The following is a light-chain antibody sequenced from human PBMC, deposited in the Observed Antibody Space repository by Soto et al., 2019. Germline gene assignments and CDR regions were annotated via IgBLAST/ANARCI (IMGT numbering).Light chain of an antibody. CDR3: SSYAGSSNV. CDR2: EVN. V-gene: IGLV2-8*01. Sequence: QSALTQPPSASGSPGQSVAISCTGTSSDVGGYTSVSWYQQHPGTAPKLMIYEVNKRPSGVPDRFSGSKSGNTASLTVSGLQAEDEADYYCSSYAGSSNVFGTGTKLTVL. CDR1: SSDVGGYTS. J-gene: IGLJ1*01.